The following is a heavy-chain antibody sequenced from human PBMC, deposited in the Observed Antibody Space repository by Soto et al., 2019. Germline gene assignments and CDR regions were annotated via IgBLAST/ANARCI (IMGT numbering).Heavy chain of an antibody. CDR1: GFNFSSYG. CDR2: ISYDGSNK. D-gene: IGHD5-12*01. Sequence: QVQLVESGGGVVQPGRSLRLSCAASGFNFSSYGMHWVRQAPGKGLEWVAVISYDGSNKYYSDSVKGRLTISRDNSNKKLYLQMNSLRGEDTAVYYCAKENGRGCDWLRVVDASDIWGQGTMVTVSS. J-gene: IGHJ3*02. V-gene: IGHV3-30*18. CDR3: AKENGRGCDWLRVVDASDI.